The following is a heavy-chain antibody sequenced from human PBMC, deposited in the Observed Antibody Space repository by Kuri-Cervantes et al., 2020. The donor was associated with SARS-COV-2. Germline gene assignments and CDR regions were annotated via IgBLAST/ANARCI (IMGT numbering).Heavy chain of an antibody. V-gene: IGHV3-30*02. D-gene: IGHD7-27*01. Sequence: GESLKISCAASGFTFSSYAMHWVRQAPGKGLEWVAFLRYDGSNQCYADSVKGRFTISRDNSKNTLCLQMNSLGPEDTAVYYCASITGEGYWGQGTLVTVSS. J-gene: IGHJ4*02. CDR1: GFTFSSYA. CDR3: ASITGEGY. CDR2: LRYDGSNQ.